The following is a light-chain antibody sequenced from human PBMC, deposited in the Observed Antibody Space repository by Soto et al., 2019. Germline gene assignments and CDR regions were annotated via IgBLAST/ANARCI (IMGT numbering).Light chain of an antibody. V-gene: IGLV4-69*01. J-gene: IGLJ3*02. CDR1: SGHSSYD. CDR2: LNSDGRH. Sequence: QAVVTQSPSASASLGASVKLTCTLSSGHSSYDIAWHQQQPEKGPRYLMKLNSDGRHSKGDGIPDRFSGSSSGAERYLTISSLQSEDEADYYCQTWGTGFRVFGGGTKLTVL. CDR3: QTWGTGFRV.